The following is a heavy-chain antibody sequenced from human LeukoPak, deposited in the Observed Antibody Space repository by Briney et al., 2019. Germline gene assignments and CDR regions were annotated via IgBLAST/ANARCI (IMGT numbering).Heavy chain of an antibody. Sequence: SVKVSCKASGYTFTGYYMHWVRQAPGQGLEWMGGIIPIFGTANYAQKFQGRVTITADESTSTAYMELSSLRSEDTAVYYCARGITYYYDSSGYYYFDYWGQGTLVTVSS. J-gene: IGHJ4*02. V-gene: IGHV1-69*13. CDR3: ARGITYYYDSSGYYYFDY. CDR1: GYTFTGYY. CDR2: IIPIFGTA. D-gene: IGHD3-22*01.